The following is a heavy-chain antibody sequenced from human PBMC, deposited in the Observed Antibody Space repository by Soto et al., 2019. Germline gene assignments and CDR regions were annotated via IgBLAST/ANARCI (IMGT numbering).Heavy chain of an antibody. D-gene: IGHD5-12*01. CDR1: GFTFSSYW. J-gene: IGHJ4*02. CDR3: AREPPPYSGYVLIDY. Sequence: EVQLVESGGGLVQPGGSLRLSCAASGFTFSSYWMHWVRQAPGKGLVWVSRINSDGSSTSYADSVKGRFTISRDNAKNTLTLHIIRLRVDDSVVSYCAREPPPYSGYVLIDYWGQGTLVTVSS. V-gene: IGHV3-74*01. CDR2: INSDGSST.